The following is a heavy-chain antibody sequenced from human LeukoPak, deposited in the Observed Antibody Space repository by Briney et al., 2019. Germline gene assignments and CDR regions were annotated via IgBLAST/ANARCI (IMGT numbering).Heavy chain of an antibody. CDR3: AKALSYYDFWSGYYRAGYYYYGMDV. Sequence: GGSLRLSCAASGFTFSSYAMSWVRQAPGKGLEWVSAISGSGGSTYYADSVKGGFTIARENSKKTLYMQMNSLRAEETAVYYCAKALSYYDFWSGYYRAGYYYYGMDVWGQGTTVTVSS. V-gene: IGHV3-23*01. CDR2: ISGSGGST. J-gene: IGHJ6*02. D-gene: IGHD3-3*01. CDR1: GFTFSSYA.